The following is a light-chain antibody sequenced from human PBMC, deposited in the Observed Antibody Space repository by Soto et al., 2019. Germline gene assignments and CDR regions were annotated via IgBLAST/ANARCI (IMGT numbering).Light chain of an antibody. J-gene: IGLJ1*01. CDR2: GSG. V-gene: IGLV1-40*01. CDR3: VSHRGYDFCV. CDR1: SSNIGASYD. Sequence: QSVLTQPPSVSGAPGQRVTISCAGSSSNIGASYDVHWYQQLPGTAPKVVIYGSGNRPSGVPDRFSGSKSGTSASLAIAGLQAEDEADYYCVSHRGYDFCVFGTGTKVTVL.